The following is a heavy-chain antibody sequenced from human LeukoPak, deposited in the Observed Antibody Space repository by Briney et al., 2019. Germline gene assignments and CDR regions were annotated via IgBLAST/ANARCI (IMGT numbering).Heavy chain of an antibody. V-gene: IGHV3-23*01. CDR2: ISGSGGST. J-gene: IGHJ4*02. Sequence: GGSLRLSCAASGLTFSSYAMSWVRQAPGKGLEWVSAISGSGGSTYYADSVKGRFTISRDNSKNTLYLQMNSLRAEDTAVYYCAKDQGGYDFWSGYPQWGQGTLVTVSS. CDR3: AKDQGGYDFWSGYPQ. D-gene: IGHD3-3*01. CDR1: GLTFSSYA.